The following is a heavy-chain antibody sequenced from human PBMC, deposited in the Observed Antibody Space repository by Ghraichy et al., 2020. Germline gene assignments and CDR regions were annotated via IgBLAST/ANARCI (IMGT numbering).Heavy chain of an antibody. Sequence: GGSLRLSCAASGFFFGEYAMHWVRQAPGKGLEWVSAINWNSSKKAYADSVRGRFTISRDNAKSSLYLQMNSLSDEDTALYYCAKDRGAGGWNYFHYGGHGRLVTVSS. CDR2: INWNSSKK. V-gene: IGHV3-9*01. CDR1: GFFFGEYA. CDR3: AKDRGAGGWNYFHY. J-gene: IGHJ4*01. D-gene: IGHD6-19*01.